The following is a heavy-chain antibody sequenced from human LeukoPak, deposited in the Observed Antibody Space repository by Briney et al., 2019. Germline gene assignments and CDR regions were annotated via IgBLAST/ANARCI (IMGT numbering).Heavy chain of an antibody. V-gene: IGHV4-34*01. D-gene: IGHD3-10*01. J-gene: IGHJ4*02. CDR1: GGSFSGYY. Sequence: PSETLSLTCAVYGGSFSGYYWSWIRQPPGKGLEWTGEINHSGSTNYNPSLKSRVTISVDTSKNQFSLKLSSVTAADTAVYYCARDEVTMVRGVIIPLPSDYWGQGTLVTVSS. CDR2: INHSGST. CDR3: ARDEVTMVRGVIIPLPSDY.